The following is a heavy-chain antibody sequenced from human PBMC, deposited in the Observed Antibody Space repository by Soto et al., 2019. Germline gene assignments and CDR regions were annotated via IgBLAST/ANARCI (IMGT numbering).Heavy chain of an antibody. D-gene: IGHD2-2*01. J-gene: IGHJ4*02. Sequence: QVQLVESGGGVVQPGRSLRLSCAASGFTFSSYAMHWVRQAPGKGLEWVTVISFDGRIKYYTESVKDRFTISRDNYKNILSLQMNSLNPDATGIYYCARDVLQCSSADCWAWGQGTLVTVSS. CDR3: ARDVLQCSSADCWA. V-gene: IGHV3-30*04. CDR1: GFTFSSYA. CDR2: ISFDGRIK.